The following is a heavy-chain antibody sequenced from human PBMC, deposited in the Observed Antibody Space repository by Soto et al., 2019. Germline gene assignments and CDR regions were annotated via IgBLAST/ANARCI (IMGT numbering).Heavy chain of an antibody. Sequence: QDQLVQSGGEVKKPGASVKVSCKASGYSFTNYGITWVRQAPGQGFEWMGWISAYNGDTNYSQKLQGRVNMTTGASTRTAYLELRSLRADDTAVYYCARDRGVAPPVAGNTHYYYYMDVWGKGTTVTVSS. CDR3: ARDRGVAPPVAGNTHYYYYMDV. CDR1: GYSFTNYG. D-gene: IGHD6-19*01. V-gene: IGHV1-18*01. J-gene: IGHJ6*03. CDR2: ISAYNGDT.